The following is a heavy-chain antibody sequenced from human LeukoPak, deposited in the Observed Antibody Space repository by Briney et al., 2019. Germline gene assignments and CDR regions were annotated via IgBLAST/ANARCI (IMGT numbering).Heavy chain of an antibody. Sequence: GSLRLSCAASGFTFSSYEMNWVRQAPGKGLEWVSYIGGSGGTIYYADSVKGRFTISRDNAKNSLYLQMNSLRAEDTAVYYCARVPESSGHFDYWGQGTLVTVSS. CDR3: ARVPESSGHFDY. CDR2: IGGSGGTI. J-gene: IGHJ4*02. V-gene: IGHV3-48*03. D-gene: IGHD3-22*01. CDR1: GFTFSSYE.